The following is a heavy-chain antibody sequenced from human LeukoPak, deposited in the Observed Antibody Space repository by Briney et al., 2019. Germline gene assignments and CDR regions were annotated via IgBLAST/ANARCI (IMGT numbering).Heavy chain of an antibody. CDR2: IHTSGST. V-gene: IGHV4-61*02. Sequence: SSETLSLTCTVSGGSISSGSYYRSWIRQPAGKGLEWIGRIHTSGSTNYNPSLKSRVTISVDTSKNQFSLKLSSVTAADTAVYYCARHSLGRRYYGSGSYYNPSPWFDPWGQGTLVTVSS. D-gene: IGHD3-10*01. CDR3: ARHSLGRRYYGSGSYYNPSPWFDP. J-gene: IGHJ5*02. CDR1: GGSISSGSYY.